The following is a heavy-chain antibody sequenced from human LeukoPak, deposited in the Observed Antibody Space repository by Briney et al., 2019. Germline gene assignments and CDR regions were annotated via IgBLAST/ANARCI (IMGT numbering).Heavy chain of an antibody. CDR3: AKDTDIVVVVADY. D-gene: IGHD2-15*01. CDR1: GFTFSSYA. CDR2: ISGSGGST. J-gene: IGHJ4*02. Sequence: GGSLRLSCAASGFTFSSYAMSWVRQAPGKGLEWVSAISGSGGSTYYADSVKGRFTISRDDSKNTLYLQMNSLRAEDTAVYYCAKDTDIVVVVADYWGQGTLVTVSS. V-gene: IGHV3-23*01.